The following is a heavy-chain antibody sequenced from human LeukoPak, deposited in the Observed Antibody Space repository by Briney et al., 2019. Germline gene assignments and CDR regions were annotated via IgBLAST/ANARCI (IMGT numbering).Heavy chain of an antibody. CDR2: INPSGGST. Sequence: ASVKVSCKASGYTFTSYYMHWVRQAPGQGLEWMGIINPSGGSTSYAQKFQGRVTMTRDTSTSTVYMELSSLRSEDTAVYYCRGVVMVAATPLDYWGQGTLVTVSS. J-gene: IGHJ4*02. CDR3: RGVVMVAATPLDY. D-gene: IGHD2-15*01. CDR1: GYTFTSYY. V-gene: IGHV1-46*01.